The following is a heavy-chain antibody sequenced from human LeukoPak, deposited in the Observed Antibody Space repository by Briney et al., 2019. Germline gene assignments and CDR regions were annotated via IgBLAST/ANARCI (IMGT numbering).Heavy chain of an antibody. V-gene: IGHV4-34*01. Sequence: PSETLCLTCTVSGGAISSYYWSWIRQPPGKGLEWIGEINHSGSTNYNPSLKSRVTISVDTSKNQFSLKLSSVTAADTAVYYCARLVIHYYYYMDVWGKGTTVTVSS. CDR1: GGAISSYY. CDR3: ARLVIHYYYYMDV. CDR2: INHSGST. D-gene: IGHD2/OR15-2a*01. J-gene: IGHJ6*03.